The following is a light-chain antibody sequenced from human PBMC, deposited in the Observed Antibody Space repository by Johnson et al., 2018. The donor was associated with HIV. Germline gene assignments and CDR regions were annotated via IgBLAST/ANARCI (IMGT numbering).Light chain of an antibody. Sequence: QSVLTQPPSVSAAPGQKVTISCSGSSSNIGKNYVSWYQQLPGTAPKVLIYENNKRPSGIPDRFSASKSGASATLGITALQTGDEADYYCGTWDSSLTSGGIFGTGTKVTVL. CDR3: GTWDSSLTSGGI. CDR1: SSNIGKNY. V-gene: IGLV1-51*02. J-gene: IGLJ1*01. CDR2: ENN.